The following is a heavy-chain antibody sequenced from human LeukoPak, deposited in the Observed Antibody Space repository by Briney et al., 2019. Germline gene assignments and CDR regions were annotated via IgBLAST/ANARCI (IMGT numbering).Heavy chain of an antibody. CDR3: ACTVVTTDSFDI. CDR1: GFTFSTYA. Sequence: GGSLRLSCAASGFTFSTYAMNWVRQAPGKGLEWVSAISGSGGSTYYADSVKGRFTIPRDNSKNTLYLQMNSLRAEDTAVYYCACTVVTTDSFDIWGQGTMVNVSS. CDR2: ISGSGGST. D-gene: IGHD4-23*01. J-gene: IGHJ3*02. V-gene: IGHV3-23*01.